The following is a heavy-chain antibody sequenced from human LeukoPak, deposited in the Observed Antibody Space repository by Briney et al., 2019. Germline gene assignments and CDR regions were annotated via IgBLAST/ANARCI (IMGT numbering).Heavy chain of an antibody. CDR2: FHYSGST. D-gene: IGHD3-10*01. Sequence: SETLSLTCNVCGASISSNYWNLIRQPPGEGLEWIGYFHYSGSTNYNPSLKSRVTISVDTSKNQFSLKLSSVTAADTAVYYCASGGASGSDLHWSDVCCQGTLVTVSS. CDR3: ASGGASGSDLHWSDV. CDR1: GASISSNY. J-gene: IGHJ5*02. V-gene: IGHV4-59*01.